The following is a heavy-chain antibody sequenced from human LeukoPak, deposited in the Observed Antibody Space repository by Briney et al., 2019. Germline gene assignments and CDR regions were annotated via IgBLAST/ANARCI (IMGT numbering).Heavy chain of an antibody. Sequence: ASVKVSCKASGYTFTGYYMHWVRQAPGQGLEWMGWINPNSGGTNYAQKFQGRVTMTRDTSISTAYMELSRLRSDGTAVYYCARSPLWFRELYSDYWGQGTLVTVSS. D-gene: IGHD3-10*01. J-gene: IGHJ4*02. CDR2: INPNSGGT. CDR1: GYTFTGYY. V-gene: IGHV1-2*02. CDR3: ARSPLWFRELYSDY.